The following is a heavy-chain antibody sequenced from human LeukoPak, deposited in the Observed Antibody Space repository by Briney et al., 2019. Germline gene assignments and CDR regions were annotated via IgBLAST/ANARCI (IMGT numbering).Heavy chain of an antibody. Sequence: GASVNVSCKSSVYTFTGYYMHWVRQAPGHGLEWMGWVHPNRGGTNNAQRFHGGVIMTRERSSRAATMELSRLRSEDTAVYYCARGRRGYSNFDYWGQGTLVTVSS. CDR3: ARGRRGYSNFDY. V-gene: IGHV1-2*02. J-gene: IGHJ4*02. D-gene: IGHD3-3*01. CDR2: VHPNRGGT. CDR1: VYTFTGYY.